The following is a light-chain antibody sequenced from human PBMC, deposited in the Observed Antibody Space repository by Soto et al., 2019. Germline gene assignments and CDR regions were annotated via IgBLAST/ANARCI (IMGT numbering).Light chain of an antibody. V-gene: IGLV1-40*01. CDR2: DNN. CDR3: HSYDVSLSGPV. J-gene: IGLJ2*01. CDR1: SSNIGAGYD. Sequence: QSVLTQPPSVSGAPGQRVTISCTGSSSNIGAGYDVHWYQQLPGTAPKVLIYDNNSRPSGVPGRFSGSKSGTSASLAITGLQDEDEADYYCHSYDVSLSGPVLGGGTKLTVL.